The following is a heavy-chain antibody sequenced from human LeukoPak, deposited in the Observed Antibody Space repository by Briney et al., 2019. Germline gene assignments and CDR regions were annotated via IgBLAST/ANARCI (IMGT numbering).Heavy chain of an antibody. J-gene: IGHJ4*02. D-gene: IGHD3-10*01. V-gene: IGHV4-59*01. CDR2: IYQSGNT. CDR3: ARGNYGSGSYYVVDFDY. Sequence: PSETLSLTCTVSGDSIRNFYWNWIRQSPGKGLEWIGYIYQSGNTNYNPSLKSRLTMSIDTSKNQFSLSLNSVTAADTAVYYCARGNYGSGSYYVVDFDYWGQGTLVTVSS. CDR1: GDSIRNFY.